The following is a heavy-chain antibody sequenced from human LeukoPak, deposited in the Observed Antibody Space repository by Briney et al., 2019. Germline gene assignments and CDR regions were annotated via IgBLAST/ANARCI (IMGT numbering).Heavy chain of an antibody. CDR3: ARGQDVDDDVLDI. Sequence: GRSLRLSCTSSGFLFRSYPMHWVRQAPGKGLEWVAFISYDGANKYYANSVKGRFTISRDHSKNTYYLEMSSLRPDDTAIYYCARGQDVDDDVLDIWGQGTLVTVSS. V-gene: IGHV3-30-3*01. D-gene: IGHD5-12*01. CDR2: ISYDGANK. J-gene: IGHJ3*02. CDR1: GFLFRSYP.